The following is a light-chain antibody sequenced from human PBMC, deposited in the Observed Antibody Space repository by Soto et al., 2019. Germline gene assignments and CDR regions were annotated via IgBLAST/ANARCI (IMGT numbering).Light chain of an antibody. V-gene: IGKV3-20*01. CDR3: QHYGSSRT. J-gene: IGKJ1*01. CDR1: QSVSSY. CDR2: GAS. Sequence: EIVLTQSPGTLSLSPGERGTLSCRASQSVSSYLARYQQKPGQAPRLLIYGASSRATGIPDRFSGSGSGTDFTLTISRLEPEDSAVYYCQHYGSSRTFGLGTKVEIK.